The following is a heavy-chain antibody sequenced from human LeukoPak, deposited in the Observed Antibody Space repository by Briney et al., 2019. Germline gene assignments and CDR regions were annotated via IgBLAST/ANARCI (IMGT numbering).Heavy chain of an antibody. J-gene: IGHJ6*03. Sequence: TGGSLRLSCAASGFTVSSNYMSWVRQAPGEGLEWVSVIYSGGSTYYADSVKGRFTISRDNSKNTLYLQMNSLRAEDTAVYYCARDLADYDILTGYQYYYYMDVWGKGTTVTVSS. D-gene: IGHD3-9*01. CDR1: GFTVSSNY. V-gene: IGHV3-53*01. CDR3: ARDLADYDILTGYQYYYYMDV. CDR2: IYSGGST.